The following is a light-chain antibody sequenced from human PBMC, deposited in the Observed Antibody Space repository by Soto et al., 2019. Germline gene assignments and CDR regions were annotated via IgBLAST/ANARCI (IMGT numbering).Light chain of an antibody. CDR1: SSSIGINT. CDR3: AAWDDSLTGLV. Sequence: QSVLTQPPSASGTPGQRVTIACSGSSSSIGINTVNWYQQLPGTAPQLLISRNNERPSGVPDRFSGAKSGTSASLAISGLQSEDEADYYCAAWDDSLTGLVFGGGTKLTVL. V-gene: IGLV1-44*01. J-gene: IGLJ3*02. CDR2: RNN.